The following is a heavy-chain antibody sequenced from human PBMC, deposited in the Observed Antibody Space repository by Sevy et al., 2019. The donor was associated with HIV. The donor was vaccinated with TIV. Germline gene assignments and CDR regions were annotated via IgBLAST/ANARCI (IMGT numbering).Heavy chain of an antibody. CDR1: GFTFSTYD. CDR2: VGPAGDQ. D-gene: IGHD5-12*01. J-gene: IGHJ6*02. Sequence: GGSLRLSCVSSGFTFSTYDMHWVRQVTGKGLEWISGVGPAGDQFYPGSVKGRFTISRENAKNSIYLQMNNLRAGDTAVYYCARSDGYSDYGMDVWGQRTTVTVSS. V-gene: IGHV3-13*05. CDR3: ARSDGYSDYGMDV.